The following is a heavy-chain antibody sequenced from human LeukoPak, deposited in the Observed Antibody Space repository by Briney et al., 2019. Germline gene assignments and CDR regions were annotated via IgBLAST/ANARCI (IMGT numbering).Heavy chain of an antibody. V-gene: IGHV4-59*08. D-gene: IGHD1-14*01. Sequence: SETLPLTCTVSGGSIGSYHWSWIRQPPGKGLEWIGYIYHSRFTNYNPSLTSRVTISMDTSKNQFSLKLTSVTAADTAVYYCARILPVNWFDPWGQGTLVTVSS. CDR3: ARILPVNWFDP. CDR2: IYHSRFT. CDR1: GGSIGSYH. J-gene: IGHJ5*02.